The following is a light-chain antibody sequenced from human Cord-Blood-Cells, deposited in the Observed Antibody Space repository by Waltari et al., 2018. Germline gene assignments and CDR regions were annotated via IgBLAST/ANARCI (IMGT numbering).Light chain of an antibody. CDR2: RNN. Sequence: QSVLTQPPSASGTPGQRVTISCSASSSNIGSNYVYWYQQLPGTAPKPLIYRNNQRPSGVPDRFSGSKSGTSASLAISGLRSEDEADYYCAAWDDSLSGEVFGGGTKLTVL. CDR3: AAWDDSLSGEV. CDR1: SSNIGSNY. V-gene: IGLV1-47*01. J-gene: IGLJ2*01.